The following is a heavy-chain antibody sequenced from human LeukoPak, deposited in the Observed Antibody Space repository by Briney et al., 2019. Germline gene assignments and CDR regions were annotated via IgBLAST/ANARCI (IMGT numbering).Heavy chain of an antibody. CDR3: ARDRIIVVPDYYFDY. V-gene: IGHV3-33*01. D-gene: IGHD3-22*01. J-gene: IGHJ4*02. CDR1: GFTFSSYG. Sequence: GESLRLSCAASGFTFSSYGMHWVRQAPGKGLEWVAVIWYDESNKFYADSVKGRFTISRDNSKNTLYLQMNSLRAEDTAVYYCARDRIIVVPDYYFDYWGQGTLVTVSS. CDR2: IWYDESNK.